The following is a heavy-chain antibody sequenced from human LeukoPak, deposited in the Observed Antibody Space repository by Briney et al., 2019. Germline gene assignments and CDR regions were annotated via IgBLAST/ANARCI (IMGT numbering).Heavy chain of an antibody. J-gene: IGHJ4*02. CDR1: GFTFSTFS. CDR3: ARSARLMKGVVEVTALDD. V-gene: IGHV3-21*01. D-gene: IGHD3-3*01. Sequence: PGGSLRLSCAAYGFTFSTFSMNWVRQAPGKGLEWVSSISGRSNYIFYADSVKGRFTISRDNAKNSVYLEMNSLRADDTAVYYCARSARLMKGVVEVTALDDWGQGTLVTVSS. CDR2: ISGRSNYI.